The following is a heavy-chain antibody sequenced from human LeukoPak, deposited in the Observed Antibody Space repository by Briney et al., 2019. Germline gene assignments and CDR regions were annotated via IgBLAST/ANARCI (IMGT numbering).Heavy chain of an antibody. D-gene: IGHD3-10*01. Sequence: ASVKVSCKVSGYTLTELSMHWVRQAPGKGLEWMGGFDPEDGETIYAQKLQGRVTMTTDTSTSTAYMELRSLRSDDTAVYYCARDLLKLWYYYGSGSPGYFDYWGQGTLVTVSS. V-gene: IGHV1-24*01. CDR3: ARDLLKLWYYYGSGSPGYFDY. J-gene: IGHJ4*02. CDR2: FDPEDGET. CDR1: GYTLTELS.